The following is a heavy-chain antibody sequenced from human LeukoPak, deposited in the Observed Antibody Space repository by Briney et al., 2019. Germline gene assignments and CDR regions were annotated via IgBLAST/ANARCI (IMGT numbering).Heavy chain of an antibody. J-gene: IGHJ3*02. D-gene: IGHD4-17*01. CDR1: GFTFSSYA. V-gene: IGHV3-23*01. CDR2: ISGSGGST. CDR3: AKDWNHMTTVTTAAFDI. Sequence: GGSLRLSCAASGFTFSSYAMSWVRQAPGKGLEWVSAISGSGGSTYYADSVKGRFTISRDNSKNTLYLQVNSLRAEDTAVYYCAKDWNHMTTVTTAAFDIWGQGTMVTVSS.